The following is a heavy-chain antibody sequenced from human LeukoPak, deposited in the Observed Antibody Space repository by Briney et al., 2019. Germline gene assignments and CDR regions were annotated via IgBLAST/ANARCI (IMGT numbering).Heavy chain of an antibody. CDR2: ISSSSSYI. CDR1: GFTFGSYS. CDR3: ASETYYDIGLPTFDY. D-gene: IGHD3-9*01. Sequence: KSGGSLRLSCAASGFTFGSYSMNWVRQAPGKGLEWVSSISSSSSYIYYADSVKGRFTISRDNAKNSLYLQMNSLRAEDTAVYYCASETYYDIGLPTFDYWGQGTLVTVSS. J-gene: IGHJ4*02. V-gene: IGHV3-21*01.